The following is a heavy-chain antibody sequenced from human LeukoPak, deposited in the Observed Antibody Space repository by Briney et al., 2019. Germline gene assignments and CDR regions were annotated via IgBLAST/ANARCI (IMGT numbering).Heavy chain of an antibody. V-gene: IGHV1-46*01. CDR1: GYTFTGYY. J-gene: IGHJ4*02. CDR2: INPSGGRT. CDR3: ARAPPYCSSTSCQIDY. Sequence: GASVRVSCKASGYTFTGYYMHWVRQAPGQGLEWMGIINPSGGRTSYAQKFQGRVTMTRDTSTSTVYMELSSLRSEDTAVYYCARAPPYCSSTSCQIDYWGQGTLVTVSS. D-gene: IGHD2-2*01.